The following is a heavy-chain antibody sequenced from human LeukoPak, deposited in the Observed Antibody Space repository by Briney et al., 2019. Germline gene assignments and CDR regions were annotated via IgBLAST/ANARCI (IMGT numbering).Heavy chain of an antibody. Sequence: GTLSLSCTASGFTISNYYRSWVRQAPGKGLEWVSGINWNGGSTGYAASVNGRFTISRDNAKNSLYLQMNILRAENTALYYCARVASSGLAQGRDSWGKGPLFPVSS. CDR1: GFTISNYY. CDR2: INWNGGST. CDR3: ARVASSGLAQGRDS. J-gene: IGHJ4*02. V-gene: IGHV3-20*04. D-gene: IGHD6-19*01.